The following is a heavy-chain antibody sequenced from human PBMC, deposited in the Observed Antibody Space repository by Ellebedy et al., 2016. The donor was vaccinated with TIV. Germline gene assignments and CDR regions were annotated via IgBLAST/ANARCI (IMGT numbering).Heavy chain of an antibody. D-gene: IGHD2-21*01. CDR1: GGSIRSSGYY. CDR3: ARGHGIPPYYFDY. V-gene: IGHV4-39*01. J-gene: IGHJ4*02. CDR2: IYYSGST. Sequence: GSLRLXXTVSGGSIRSSGYYWGWIRQPPGKGLEWIGSIYYSGSTFYSSSLRGRVTISLDESRMQFSLELTSVTAADTAMYFCARGHGIPPYYFDYWGQGSLVTVSS.